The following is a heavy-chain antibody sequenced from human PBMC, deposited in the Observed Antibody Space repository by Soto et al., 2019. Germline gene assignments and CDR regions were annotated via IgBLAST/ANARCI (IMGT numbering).Heavy chain of an antibody. CDR2: IYHSGTT. V-gene: IGHV4-38-2*02. J-gene: IGHJ6*02. CDR1: GDSITSIYH. CDR3: ARDHPVLRYFDWLSPPADYYGMDV. D-gene: IGHD3-9*01. Sequence: SETLSLTCAVSGDSITSIYHWAWIRQPPGRGLEWVASIYHSGTTYYNPSLKSRVTISVDTSKNQFSLNLRSVTAADSAVYYCARDHPVLRYFDWLSPPADYYGMDVWGQGTTVTVSS.